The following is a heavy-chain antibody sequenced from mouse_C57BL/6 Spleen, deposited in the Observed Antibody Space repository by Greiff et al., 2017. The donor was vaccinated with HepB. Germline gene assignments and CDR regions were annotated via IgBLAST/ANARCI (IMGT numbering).Heavy chain of an antibody. J-gene: IGHJ2*01. CDR2: IRNKANGYTT. CDR3: AREITTVVAFDY. Sequence: EVMLVESGGGLVQPGGSLSLSCAASGFTFTDYYMSWVRQPPGKALEWLGFIRNKANGYTTEYSASVKGRFIISRDNSQSILYLQMNALRAEDSATYYCAREITTVVAFDYWGQGTTLTVSS. CDR1: GFTFTDYY. V-gene: IGHV7-3*01. D-gene: IGHD1-1*01.